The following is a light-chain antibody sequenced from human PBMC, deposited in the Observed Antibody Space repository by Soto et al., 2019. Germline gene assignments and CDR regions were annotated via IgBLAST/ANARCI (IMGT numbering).Light chain of an antibody. CDR2: DAS. CDR3: QHYGDSLYT. CDR1: QSVSSSY. Sequence: EIVLTQSPGTLSLSPGERATLACRASQSVSSSYLAWYQHKPGQPPRLLIYDASSRAPGIPDRFGGSGSGTDFTLTIGRLEPEDFAVYYCQHYGDSLYTFGQGTKLEIK. V-gene: IGKV3-20*01. J-gene: IGKJ2*01.